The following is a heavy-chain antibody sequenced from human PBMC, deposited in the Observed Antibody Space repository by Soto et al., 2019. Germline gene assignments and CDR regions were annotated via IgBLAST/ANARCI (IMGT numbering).Heavy chain of an antibody. CDR3: AKDQEIYLVPAAPFDY. CDR2: ISYDGSNK. J-gene: IGHJ4*02. CDR1: GFTFSSYG. D-gene: IGHD2-2*01. V-gene: IGHV3-30*18. Sequence: QVPLVESGGGVVQPGRSLRLSCAASGFTFSSYGMHWVRQAPGKGLEWVAVISYDGSNKYYADSVKGRFTISRDNSKNTLYLQMNSLRAEDTAVYYCAKDQEIYLVPAAPFDYWGQGTLVTVSS.